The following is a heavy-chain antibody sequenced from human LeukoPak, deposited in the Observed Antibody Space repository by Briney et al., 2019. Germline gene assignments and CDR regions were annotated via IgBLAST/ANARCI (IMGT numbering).Heavy chain of an antibody. V-gene: IGHV4-59*08. CDR2: IYYSGST. D-gene: IGHD1-14*01. CDR3: ASRTTGTSNGYYFDY. J-gene: IGHJ4*02. Sequence: PSETLSLTCTVSGVPISSYHWSWMPQPPGKGLEWIGYIYYSGSTNYNPSLKSRVTISVDTSKNQFSLKLSSVTAADTAVYYCASRTTGTSNGYYFDYWGQGTLVTVSS. CDR1: GVPISSYH.